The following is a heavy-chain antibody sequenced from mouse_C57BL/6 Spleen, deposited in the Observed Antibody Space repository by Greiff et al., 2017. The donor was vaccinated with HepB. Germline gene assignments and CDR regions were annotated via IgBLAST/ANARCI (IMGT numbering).Heavy chain of an antibody. D-gene: IGHD1-1*01. Sequence: VQLQQSGPELVKPGASVKLSCKASGYTFTSYDINWVKQRPGQGLEWIGWIYPRDGSTKYNEKFKGKATLTVDTSSSTAYMELHSLTSEDSAVYFCARYGYYYGSSPYCDYGGQGTTLTVSA. CDR3: ARYGYYYGSSPYCDY. J-gene: IGHJ2*01. CDR2: IYPRDGST. V-gene: IGHV1-85*01. CDR1: GYTFTSYD.